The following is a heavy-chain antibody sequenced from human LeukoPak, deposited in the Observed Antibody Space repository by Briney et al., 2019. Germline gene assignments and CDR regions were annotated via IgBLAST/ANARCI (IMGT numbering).Heavy chain of an antibody. V-gene: IGHV4-61*01. CDR2: IYYSGST. Sequence: SETLSLTCTVSGGSISSGSYYWSWIRQPPGKGLEWIGYIYYSGSTNYNPSLKSRVTISVDTSKNQFSLKLSSVTAADTAVYYCATARYCSSTSCYFGRWGQGTLVTVSS. J-gene: IGHJ4*02. CDR3: ATARYCSSTSCYFGR. CDR1: GGSISSGSYY. D-gene: IGHD2-2*01.